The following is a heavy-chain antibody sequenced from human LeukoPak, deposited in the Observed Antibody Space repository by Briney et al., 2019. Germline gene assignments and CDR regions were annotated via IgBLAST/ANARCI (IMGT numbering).Heavy chain of an antibody. CDR2: INSGSSFM. D-gene: IGHD6-13*01. CDR1: GFSFSDYY. CDR3: AKDQLVHTYSDNSAFDY. J-gene: IGHJ4*02. Sequence: GGSLRLSCAASGFSFSDYYMSWIRQAPGKGLEWVSYINSGSSFMFYADSVKGRFTISRDNSKNTLYLQMNSLRAEDTAVYYCAKDQLVHTYSDNSAFDYWGQGTLVTVSS. V-gene: IGHV3-11*06.